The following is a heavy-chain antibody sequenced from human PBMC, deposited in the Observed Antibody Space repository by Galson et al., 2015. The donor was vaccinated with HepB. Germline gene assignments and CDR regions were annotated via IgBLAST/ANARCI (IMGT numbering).Heavy chain of an antibody. CDR2: TYYRSKWYN. J-gene: IGHJ5*02. Sequence: CAISGDSVSSHSAAWNWIRQSPSRGLEWLGRTYYRSKWYNDYAVSVKSRITINPDTSKNQFSLQLNSVTPEDTAVYYCARGVEGNWNYPFDPWGQGTLVTVSS. D-gene: IGHD1-7*01. CDR1: GDSVSSHSAA. CDR3: ARGVEGNWNYPFDP. V-gene: IGHV6-1*01.